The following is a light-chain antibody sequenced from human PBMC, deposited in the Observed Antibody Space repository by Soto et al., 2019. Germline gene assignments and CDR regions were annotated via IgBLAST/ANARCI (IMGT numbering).Light chain of an antibody. CDR3: QKYDSAPWT. CDR1: QGISNY. J-gene: IGKJ1*01. CDR2: AAS. V-gene: IGKV1-27*01. Sequence: DIQMTQSPSSLSASVRDRVTITCRASQGISNYLAWYQQKPGKVPKLLIYAASTLQSGVPSRFSGSGSGTDCTLTSSSLQPEDVATYYWQKYDSAPWTFGQGTKVEIK.